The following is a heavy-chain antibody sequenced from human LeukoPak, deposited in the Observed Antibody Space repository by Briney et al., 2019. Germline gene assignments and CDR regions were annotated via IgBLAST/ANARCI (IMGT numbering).Heavy chain of an antibody. CDR1: GGSISSGSYY. V-gene: IGHV4-61*02. CDR2: IYTSGST. CDR3: AREAGGNSVYYYGMDV. D-gene: IGHD4-23*01. Sequence: SQTLSLTCTVSGGSISSGSYYWSWIRQPAGKGLEWIGRIYTSGSTNYNPSLKSRVTISVDTSKNQFSLKLSSVTAADTAVYYCAREAGGNSVYYYGMDVWGQGTTVTVSS. J-gene: IGHJ6*02.